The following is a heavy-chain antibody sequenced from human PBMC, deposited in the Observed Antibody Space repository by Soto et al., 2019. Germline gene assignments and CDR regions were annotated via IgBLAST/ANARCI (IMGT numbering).Heavy chain of an antibody. Sequence: ASQTLSLTCTVSAGSISRYYWILIRQPPGKGLEWIGYTYYSGSTNYNPSLKSRVTISVDTSKNQFSLKLSSVTAADTAVYYCASYNWNYFALWGQGTLVTVSS. CDR1: AGSISRYY. CDR2: TYYSGST. CDR3: ASYNWNYFAL. V-gene: IGHV4-59*01. D-gene: IGHD1-20*01. J-gene: IGHJ4*02.